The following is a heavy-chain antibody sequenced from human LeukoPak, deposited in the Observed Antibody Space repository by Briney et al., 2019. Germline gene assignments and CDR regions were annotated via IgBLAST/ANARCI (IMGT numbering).Heavy chain of an antibody. Sequence: NPSETLSLTXAVYGGSFSGYYWSWIRQPPGKGLEWIGEINHSGSTNYNPSLKSRVTISVDTSKNQFSLKLSSVTAADTAVYYCAASRAAREDWGQGTLVTVSS. CDR3: AASRAARED. J-gene: IGHJ4*02. D-gene: IGHD6-6*01. CDR1: GGSFSGYY. V-gene: IGHV4-34*01. CDR2: INHSGST.